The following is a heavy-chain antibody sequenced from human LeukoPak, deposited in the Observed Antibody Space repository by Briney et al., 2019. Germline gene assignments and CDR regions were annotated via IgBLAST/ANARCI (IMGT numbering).Heavy chain of an antibody. V-gene: IGHV4-59*01. CDR2: IYYSGST. CDR1: GDSISSYY. D-gene: IGHD3-10*01. Sequence: PSETLSLTCTVSGDSISSYYWSWIRQPPGKGLEWIGYIYYSGSTKYNPSLKSRVTMSLDTSTSQFSLKLNSVTAADRAVYYCARDRPSSSGSSFSLGMDVWGQGTTVTVSS. J-gene: IGHJ6*02. CDR3: ARDRPSSSGSSFSLGMDV.